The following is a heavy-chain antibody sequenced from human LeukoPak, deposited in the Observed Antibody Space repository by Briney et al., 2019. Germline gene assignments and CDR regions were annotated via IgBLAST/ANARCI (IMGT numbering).Heavy chain of an antibody. CDR3: ARDYGDYPYYYYGMDV. V-gene: IGHV3-23*01. Sequence: GGSLRLSCAASGFTFSTYAMSWVRQAPGKGLEWVSGISGSGGSTYYADSVKGRLTISRDNSKNTLYLQMNSLRAEDTAVYYCARDYGDYPYYYYGMDVWGQGTTVTVSS. CDR1: GFTFSTYA. J-gene: IGHJ6*02. CDR2: ISGSGGST. D-gene: IGHD4-17*01.